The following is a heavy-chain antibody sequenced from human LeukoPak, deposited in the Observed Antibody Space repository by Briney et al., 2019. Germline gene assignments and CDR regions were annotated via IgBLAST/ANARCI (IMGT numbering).Heavy chain of an antibody. J-gene: IGHJ5*02. V-gene: IGHV4-59*08. CDR3: ARRGDCSGGSCQNWFDP. CDR2: IYNSGST. D-gene: IGHD2-15*01. Sequence: SETLSLTCTVSGGSISSYYWSWIREPPGKGLEWIGYIYNSGSTNYNPSLKSRVTISEDTSKNQFSLKLSSVTAADTAVYYCARRGDCSGGSCQNWFDPSGQGTLVTVSS. CDR1: GGSISSYY.